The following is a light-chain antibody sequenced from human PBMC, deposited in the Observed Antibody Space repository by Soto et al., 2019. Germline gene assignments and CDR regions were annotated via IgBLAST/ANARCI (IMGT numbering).Light chain of an antibody. CDR1: QSVSNS. J-gene: IGKJ4*01. CDR2: YTS. CDR3: QQRSNWPLT. Sequence: EIVLTQSPATLSLSPGERASLSCRASQSVSNSLAWYQQKPGQAPRLLIYYTSNRATGIPARFSGSGSGTDFTLTISSLEPEDFAVYYCQQRSNWPLTFGGGTKVEI. V-gene: IGKV3-11*01.